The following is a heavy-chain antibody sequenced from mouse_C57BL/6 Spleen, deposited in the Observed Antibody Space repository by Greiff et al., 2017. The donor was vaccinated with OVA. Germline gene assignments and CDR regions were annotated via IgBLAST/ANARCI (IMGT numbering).Heavy chain of an antibody. CDR2: IDPSDSEP. D-gene: IGHD1-1*01. Sequence: QVQLQQPGAELVRPGSSVKLSCKASGYTFTSYWMHWVKQRPIQGLEWIGNIDPSDSEPHYNQKFKDKATLTVDKSSSTAYMQLSSLTSEDSAVYYCARYPTTVVAGFDYWGQGTTLTVSS. J-gene: IGHJ2*01. CDR3: ARYPTTVVAGFDY. V-gene: IGHV1-52*01. CDR1: GYTFTSYW.